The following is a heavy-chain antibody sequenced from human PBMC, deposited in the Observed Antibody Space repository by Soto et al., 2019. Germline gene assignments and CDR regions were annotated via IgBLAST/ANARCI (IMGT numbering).Heavy chain of an antibody. CDR2: ITHGGST. CDR1: SGSFSGYY. D-gene: IGHD3-3*01. CDR3: ARGRLFLTTSGLAITYFDY. Sequence: NPSETLSLTCALYSGSFSGYYYSWIRQSPGEGLEWIGEITHGGSTTYSPSLKSRVTMSLDTSKNQFSLNMTSMTAADTAGYYGARGRLFLTTSGLAITYFDYWGQGTLVTVSS. V-gene: IGHV4-34*01. J-gene: IGHJ4*02.